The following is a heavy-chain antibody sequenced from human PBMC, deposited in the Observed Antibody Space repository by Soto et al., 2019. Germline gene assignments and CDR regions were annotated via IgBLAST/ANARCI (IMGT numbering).Heavy chain of an antibody. CDR2: IYPGDSDT. CDR1: GYTFTNYW. CDR3: AASIFYYGMDV. Sequence: PGESLKISCKGSGYTFTNYWIGWVRQMPGKGLEWMEIIYPGDSDTNYNPSFQGQVTISADKSITTTYLRWTSLKASDTAIYYCAASIFYYGMDVWGQGTTVTVSS. V-gene: IGHV5-51*01. J-gene: IGHJ6*02.